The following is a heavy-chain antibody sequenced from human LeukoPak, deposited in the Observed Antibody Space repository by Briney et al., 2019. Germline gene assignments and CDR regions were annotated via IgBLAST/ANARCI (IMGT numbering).Heavy chain of an antibody. Sequence: QTGGSLRLSCAASGFTFSSYEMNWVRQAPGKGLEWVSYISSSGSAISYADSVKGRFTISRDNAKNSLYLQMNSLRAEDTAVYYCARVWPLSSEIDAFDGWGQGTTVTVSS. V-gene: IGHV3-48*03. CDR1: GFTFSSYE. J-gene: IGHJ3*01. D-gene: IGHD6-25*01. CDR3: ARVWPLSSEIDAFDG. CDR2: ISSSGSAI.